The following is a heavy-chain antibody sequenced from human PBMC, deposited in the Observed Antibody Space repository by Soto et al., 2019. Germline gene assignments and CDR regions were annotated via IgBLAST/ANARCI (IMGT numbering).Heavy chain of an antibody. D-gene: IGHD3-10*01. CDR3: ARDGGEWLQSGGGGFDP. J-gene: IGHJ5*02. CDR2: IFHSGST. Sequence: VQLHESGPGLVKASGTLSLTCAVSGDSISNFHWWTWLRQPPGRGLEWIGEIFHSGSTTYNPSLKSRVTISADKSTNQFSLNLNSVTAAGTAVYYCARDGGEWLQSGGGGFDPWGPGILVIVSS. CDR1: GDSISNFHW. V-gene: IGHV4-4*02.